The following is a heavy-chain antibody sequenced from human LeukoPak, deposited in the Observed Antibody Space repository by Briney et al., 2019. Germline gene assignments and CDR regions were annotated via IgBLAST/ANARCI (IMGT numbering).Heavy chain of an antibody. Sequence: NTGESLKISCEASAYSFSSYWIAWVRQMSGKGLEWMGIIYPGDSDTRYSPSFQGQVTISADKSINTAYLQWNSLKASDTAIYYCARFVGACSGGNCYSDYWGQGTLVTVSS. CDR1: AYSFSSYW. J-gene: IGHJ4*02. D-gene: IGHD2-15*01. CDR3: ARFVGACSGGNCYSDY. CDR2: IYPGDSDT. V-gene: IGHV5-51*01.